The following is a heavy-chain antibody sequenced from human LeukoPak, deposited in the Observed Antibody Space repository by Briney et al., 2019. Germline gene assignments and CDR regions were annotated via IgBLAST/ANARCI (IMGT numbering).Heavy chain of an antibody. J-gene: IGHJ6*02. V-gene: IGHV1-2*06. Sequence: ASVKVSCKASGYTFTGYYMHWVRQAPGQGLEWMGRINPNSGGTNYAQKFQGRVTMTRDTSISTAYMELSRLRSDDTAVYYCARDGGSGWSINYYYGMDVWGQGTTVTVSS. CDR3: ARDGGSGWSINYYYGMDV. CDR2: INPNSGGT. CDR1: GYTFTGYY. D-gene: IGHD6-19*01.